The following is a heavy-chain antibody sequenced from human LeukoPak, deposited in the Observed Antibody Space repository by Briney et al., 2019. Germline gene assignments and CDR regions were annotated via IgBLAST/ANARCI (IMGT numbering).Heavy chain of an antibody. V-gene: IGHV4-59*01. J-gene: IGHJ6*03. CDR2: IHYTGST. D-gene: IGHD3-10*01. CDR3: ARVEEGYGSGRRENYHHYYMDV. CDR1: GGSISSYY. Sequence: PSETLSLTCTVSGGSISSYYWSWIRQPPRKGLEWIGYIHYTGSTNYNPSLKSRVTISVDTSKNQFSLKLRSVTAADTAVYYCARVEEGYGSGRRENYHHYYMDVWGKGTTVTISS.